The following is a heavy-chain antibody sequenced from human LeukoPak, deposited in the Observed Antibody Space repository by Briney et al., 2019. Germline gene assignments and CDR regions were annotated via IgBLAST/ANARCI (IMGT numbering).Heavy chain of an antibody. D-gene: IGHD2-21*02. CDR2: IYGSGRT. CDR3: ARDRGDYGSSDY. Sequence: SETLSLTCTVSGGSISNYYWSWLRQPAGKGLEWIGRIYGSGRTNHNPSLKSRITMSVDTSKNQFSLKLSSVTAADTAVYYCARDRGDYGSSDYWGQGTLVTVSS. J-gene: IGHJ4*02. V-gene: IGHV4-4*07. CDR1: GGSISNYY.